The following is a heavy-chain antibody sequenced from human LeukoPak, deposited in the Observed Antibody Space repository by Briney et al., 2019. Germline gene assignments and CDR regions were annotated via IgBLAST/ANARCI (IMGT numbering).Heavy chain of an antibody. CDR2: IRSKAYGGTT. CDR3: TRGDYYDSSGYYFLFDY. V-gene: IGHV3-49*04. D-gene: IGHD3-22*01. Sequence: GGSLRLSCTASGFNFGDYGMSWVRQAPGKGLEWVGFIRSKAYGGTTGYAASVKGSFTISRDDSKSIAYLQMNSLKTEDTAVYYCTRGDYYDSSGYYFLFDYWGQGTLVTVSS. J-gene: IGHJ4*02. CDR1: GFNFGDYG.